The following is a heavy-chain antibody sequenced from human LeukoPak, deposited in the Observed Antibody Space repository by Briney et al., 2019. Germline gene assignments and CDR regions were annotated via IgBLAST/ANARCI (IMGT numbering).Heavy chain of an antibody. CDR2: ISWNSGSI. CDR1: GFTFSMFG. D-gene: IGHD3-10*01. CDR3: AKGIRDPSYFDY. V-gene: IGHV3-9*01. Sequence: PGGSLRLSCAASGFTFSMFGMHWVRQAPGKGLEWVSGISWNSGSIGYADSVKGRFTISRDNAKNSLYLQMNSLRAEDTALYYCAKGIRDPSYFDYWGQGTLVTVSS. J-gene: IGHJ4*02.